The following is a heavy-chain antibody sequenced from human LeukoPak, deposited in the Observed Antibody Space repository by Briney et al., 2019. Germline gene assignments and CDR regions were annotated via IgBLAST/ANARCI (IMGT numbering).Heavy chain of an antibody. CDR2: INPNSGGT. D-gene: IGHD3-22*01. CDR1: GYTFTGYY. V-gene: IGHV1-2*06. J-gene: IGHJ4*02. Sequence: ASVKVSCKASGYTFTGYYMHWVRQAPGQGLEWMGRINPNSGGTNYAQKLQGRVTMTTDTSTSTAYMELRSLRSEDTAVYYCATRPRPPYYDSSGYSVWGQGTLVTVSS. CDR3: ATRPRPPYYDSSGYSV.